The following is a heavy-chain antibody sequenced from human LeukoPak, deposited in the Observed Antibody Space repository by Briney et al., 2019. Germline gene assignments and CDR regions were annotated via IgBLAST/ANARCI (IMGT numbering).Heavy chain of an antibody. J-gene: IGHJ4*02. Sequence: SVKVSCKASGGTFSSYAISWVRQAPGQGLEWMGRLIPILGIANYAQKFQGRVTITADKSTSTAYMELSSLRSEDTAVYYCAAEYYYDSSGYDPFDYWGQGTLVTVSS. CDR1: GGTFSSYA. D-gene: IGHD3-22*01. V-gene: IGHV1-69*04. CDR2: LIPILGIA. CDR3: AAEYYYDSSGYDPFDY.